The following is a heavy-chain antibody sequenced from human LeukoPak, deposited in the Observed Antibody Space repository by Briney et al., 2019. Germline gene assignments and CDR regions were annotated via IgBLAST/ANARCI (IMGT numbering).Heavy chain of an antibody. CDR3: ARQDAFDI. V-gene: IGHV4-39*01. CDR1: GGSISSSSYY. J-gene: IGHJ3*02. CDR2: VYYSGST. Sequence: SETLSLTCTVSGGSISSSSYYWGWIRQPPGKGLEWIGSVYYSGSTYYNPSLKSRVTISVDTSKNQFSLKLSSVTAADTAVYYCARQDAFDIWGQGTMVTVSS.